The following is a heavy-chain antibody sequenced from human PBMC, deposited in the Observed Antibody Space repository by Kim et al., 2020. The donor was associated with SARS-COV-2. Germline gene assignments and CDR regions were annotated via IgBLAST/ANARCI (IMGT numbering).Heavy chain of an antibody. CDR3: ARDRQLLVYCGGGSCHRPHY. V-gene: IGHV3-33*05. Sequence: GGSLRLSCAASGFTFSRYGMHWVRQAPGKGLEWLTVISYDGGNRYYADSVEGRFTVSRDNSKNTLYLEMNSLKIEDTGLYYCARDRQLLVYCGGGSCHRPHYWGQGTPVFVSS. CDR2: ISYDGGNR. CDR1: GFTFSRYG. J-gene: IGHJ4*02. D-gene: IGHD2-15*01.